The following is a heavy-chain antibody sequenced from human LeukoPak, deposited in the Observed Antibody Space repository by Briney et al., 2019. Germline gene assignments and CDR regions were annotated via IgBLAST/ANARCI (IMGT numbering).Heavy chain of an antibody. CDR2: ISSSGGSA. J-gene: IGHJ4*02. V-gene: IGHV3-23*01. CDR1: GFTFSNYA. D-gene: IGHD5-18*01. CDR3: AMNTPLAY. Sequence: GGSLRLSCAASGFTFSNYAMNWVRQTPGKGLEWVSTISSSGGSAFYADSLKGRFTISRDNSKNTLYLQMNSLRAEDTALYYCAMNTPLAYWGQGTLVTVSS.